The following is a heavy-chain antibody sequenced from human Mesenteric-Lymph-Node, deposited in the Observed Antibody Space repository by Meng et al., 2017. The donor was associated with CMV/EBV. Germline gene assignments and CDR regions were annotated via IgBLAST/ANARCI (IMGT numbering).Heavy chain of an antibody. V-gene: IGHV3-30*02. CDR3: AKSRGHRFYYFDY. CDR1: GFTPNTYN. Sequence: GESLKIPWAASGFTPNTYNMHWARQPPGEGLQWLAFIRYDESDKFYADSVKGRFAISRDNYRNTLYLQMDSLRDEDTAIYYCAKSRGHRFYYFDYWGQGTLVTVSS. D-gene: IGHD1-14*01. J-gene: IGHJ4*02. CDR2: IRYDESDK.